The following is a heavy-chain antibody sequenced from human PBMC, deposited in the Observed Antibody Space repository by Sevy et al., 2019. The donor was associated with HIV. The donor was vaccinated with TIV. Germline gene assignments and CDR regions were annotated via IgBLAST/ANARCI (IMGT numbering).Heavy chain of an antibody. J-gene: IGHJ3*02. CDR1: GFTFGDYC. Sequence: GGSLRLSCTGSGFTFGDYCISWFRQAPGKGLEWVGAIRNKPYGETTEYAASVKDRFTISRDDSKSIAYLQMNSLKTEDTAVYYCVRETVTMPRGKEDVFDIWGQGTMVTVSS. V-gene: IGHV3-49*03. CDR2: IRNKPYGETT. CDR3: VRETVTMPRGKEDVFDI. D-gene: IGHD3-10*01.